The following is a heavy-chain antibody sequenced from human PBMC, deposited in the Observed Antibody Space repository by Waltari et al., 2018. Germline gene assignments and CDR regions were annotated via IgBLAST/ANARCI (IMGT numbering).Heavy chain of an antibody. CDR3: ARGPALLWFGEAFDI. Sequence: EVQLVESGGGLIQPGGSLRLSCAASGFTVSSNYMSWVRQAPGKGLEWVSVIYSGGSTNYAESVKGRFTISRDNSKNTLYLQMNSLRAEDTAVYYCARGPALLWFGEAFDIWGQGTMVTVSS. J-gene: IGHJ3*02. CDR1: GFTVSSNY. V-gene: IGHV3-53*01. CDR2: IYSGGST. D-gene: IGHD3-10*01.